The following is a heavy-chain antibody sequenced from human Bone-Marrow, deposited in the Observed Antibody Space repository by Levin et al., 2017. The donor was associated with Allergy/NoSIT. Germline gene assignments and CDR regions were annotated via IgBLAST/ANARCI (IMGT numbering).Heavy chain of an antibody. CDR3: ARSFTMLRGGFDP. Sequence: ASETLSLTCALSGGSISSGGSSWSWIRQPPGMGLEWIGYIFHTGSTYYNSSLKSRVTISVDWSKNQFPLKLTSVTAADTAVYYCARSFTMLRGGFDPWGQGILVTVSS. CDR1: GGSISSGGSS. CDR2: IFHTGST. V-gene: IGHV4-30-2*01. J-gene: IGHJ5*02. D-gene: IGHD3-10*01.